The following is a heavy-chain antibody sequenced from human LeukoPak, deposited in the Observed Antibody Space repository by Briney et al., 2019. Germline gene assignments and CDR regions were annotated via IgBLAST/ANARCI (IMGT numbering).Heavy chain of an antibody. J-gene: IGHJ4*02. CDR3: ARKTGDLYYFDY. Sequence: SETLSLTCTVSGXSISSYYWSWIPQPPGKGLEWIGYISYSGRTNYNPSLKSRVTISVDTSKNQFSLRLSSVTAADTAVYYCARKTGDLYYFDYWGQGTLVTVSS. D-gene: IGHD7-27*01. CDR1: GXSISSYY. V-gene: IGHV4-59*01. CDR2: ISYSGRT.